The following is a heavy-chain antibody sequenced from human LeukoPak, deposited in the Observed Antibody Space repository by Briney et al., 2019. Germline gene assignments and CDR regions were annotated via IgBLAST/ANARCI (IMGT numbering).Heavy chain of an antibody. Sequence: SETLSLTCAVSGYSISSGYYWGLIRQPPGKGLEWIGSIYHSGSTYYNPSLKSRVTISVDTSKNQFSLKLSSVTAADTAVYYCARGQLRYFDWLLFGGDWFDPWGQGTLVTVSS. CDR2: IYHSGST. J-gene: IGHJ5*02. CDR1: GYSISSGYY. V-gene: IGHV4-38-2*01. CDR3: ARGQLRYFDWLLFGGDWFDP. D-gene: IGHD3-9*01.